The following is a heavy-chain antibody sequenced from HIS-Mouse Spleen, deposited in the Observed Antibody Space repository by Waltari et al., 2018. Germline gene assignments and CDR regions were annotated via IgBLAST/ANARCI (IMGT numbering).Heavy chain of an antibody. V-gene: IGHV4-39*07. Sequence: QLQLQESGPGLVKPSEPLSLTSTVSGAPTSSMCYSWGGIRQPPGKGLEWIGSIYYSGSTYYNPSLKSRVTISVDTSKNQFSLKLSSVTAADTAVYYCAREIPYSSSWYDWYFDLWGRGTLVTVSS. J-gene: IGHJ2*01. CDR1: GAPTSSMCYS. D-gene: IGHD6-13*01. CDR2: IYYSGST. CDR3: AREIPYSSSWYDWYFDL.